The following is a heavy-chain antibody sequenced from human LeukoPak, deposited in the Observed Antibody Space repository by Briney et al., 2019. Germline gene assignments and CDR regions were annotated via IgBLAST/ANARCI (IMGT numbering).Heavy chain of an antibody. Sequence: VASVKVSCKASGYTFTSYAMNWVRQAPEQGLEWMGWINTNTGNPTYAQGFTGRFVFSLDTSVSTAYLQISSLEAEDTAVYYCARSPGVAAPGRVGYWGQGTLVTVSS. CDR2: INTNTGNP. D-gene: IGHD6-13*01. CDR1: GYTFTSYA. V-gene: IGHV7-4-1*02. CDR3: ARSPGVAAPGRVGY. J-gene: IGHJ4*02.